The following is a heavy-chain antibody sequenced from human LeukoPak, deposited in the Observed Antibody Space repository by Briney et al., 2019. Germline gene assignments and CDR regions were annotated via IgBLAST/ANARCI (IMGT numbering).Heavy chain of an antibody. CDR3: AREGCSSTSCYGYYYMDV. D-gene: IGHD2-2*01. CDR1: GGSISSSSYY. Sequence: SETLSLTCTVSGGSISSSSYYWSWIRQPPGKGLEWIGYIYYSGSTNYNPSLKSRVTISVDTSKNQFSLKLSSVTAADTAVYYCAREGCSSTSCYGYYYMDVWGKGTTVTVSS. CDR2: IYYSGST. V-gene: IGHV4-61*01. J-gene: IGHJ6*03.